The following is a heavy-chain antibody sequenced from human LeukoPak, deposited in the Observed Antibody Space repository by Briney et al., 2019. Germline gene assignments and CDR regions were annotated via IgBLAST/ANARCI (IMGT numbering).Heavy chain of an antibody. D-gene: IGHD3-22*01. CDR3: ARWYDSSANWFDP. CDR1: GGTFSSYD. V-gene: IGHV1-69*04. CDR2: IIPILGIA. Sequence: SVKVSCKASGGTFSSYDISWVRQAPGQGLEWMGRIIPILGIANYAQKFQGRVTITADKSTSTAYMELSSLRSEDTAVYYCARWYDSSANWFDPWGQGTLVTVSS. J-gene: IGHJ5*02.